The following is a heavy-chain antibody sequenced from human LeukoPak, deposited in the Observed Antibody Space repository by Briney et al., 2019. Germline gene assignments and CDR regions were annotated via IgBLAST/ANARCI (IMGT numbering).Heavy chain of an antibody. Sequence: GGSLRLSCAASGFTFSSYAMTWVRQAPGKGLEWVSAISGSGGSTVYADSVKGRFTISRDNSKNTLYLQMNSLRAEDTAVYYCAKDFHGSGSYYAYFDYWGQGTLVTVSS. D-gene: IGHD3-10*01. CDR1: GFTFSSYA. J-gene: IGHJ4*02. V-gene: IGHV3-23*01. CDR3: AKDFHGSGSYYAYFDY. CDR2: ISGSGGST.